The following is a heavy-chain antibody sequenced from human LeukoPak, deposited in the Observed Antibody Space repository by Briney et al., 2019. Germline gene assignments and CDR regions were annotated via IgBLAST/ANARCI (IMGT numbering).Heavy chain of an antibody. J-gene: IGHJ4*02. CDR3: AKDLYSNYGPADY. Sequence: GGSLRLSCAASGFTFGSYAMSWVRQAPGKGLEWVSTINGGGVNTHYADSVGGRFTISRDNSKNTLFLQMNSLRDEDTAVYYCAKDLYSNYGPADYWGQGNLVTVSS. CDR1: GFTFGSYA. V-gene: IGHV3-23*01. CDR2: INGGGVNT. D-gene: IGHD4-11*01.